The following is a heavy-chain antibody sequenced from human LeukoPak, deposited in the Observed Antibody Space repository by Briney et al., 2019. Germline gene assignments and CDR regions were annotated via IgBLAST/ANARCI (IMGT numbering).Heavy chain of an antibody. D-gene: IGHD6-19*01. V-gene: IGHV3-23*01. CDR1: GFTFSSYG. CDR3: AKDGTDSSGWYRRGSAFDI. Sequence: PGGSLRLSCAASGFTFSSYGMSWVRQAPGKGLEWVSAISASGCSTYYADSVKGRFTISRDNSKNTLYLQMNSLRAEDTAVYYCAKDGTDSSGWYRRGSAFDIWGQGTMVTVSS. CDR2: ISASGCST. J-gene: IGHJ3*02.